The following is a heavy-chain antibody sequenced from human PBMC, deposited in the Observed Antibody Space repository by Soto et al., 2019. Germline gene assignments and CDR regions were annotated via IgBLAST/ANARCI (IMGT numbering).Heavy chain of an antibody. CDR3: ARDGGWASSWYRGNYYGLDV. CDR2: IYYSGTT. V-gene: IGHV4-61*08. Sequence: PSETLSLTCAVSGGSISSGGYSWSWIRQPPGKGLEWIGSIYYSGTTKYNPSLKSRVTISVDTSKSQFSLKLSSVTATDTAVYYCARDGGWASSWYRGNYYGLDVWGQGTTVTVSS. CDR1: GGSISSGGYS. D-gene: IGHD6-13*01. J-gene: IGHJ6*02.